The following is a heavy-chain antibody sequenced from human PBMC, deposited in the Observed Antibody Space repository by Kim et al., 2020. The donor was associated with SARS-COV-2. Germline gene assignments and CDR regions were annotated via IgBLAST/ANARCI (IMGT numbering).Heavy chain of an antibody. Sequence: SVKVSCKASGGTFSSYAISWVRQAPGQGLEWMGRIIPILGIANYAQKFQGRVTITADKSTSTAYMEVSSLRSEDTAVYYCARAGMITFGGVIVHNFDYWGQGTLVTVSS. CDR3: ARAGMITFGGVIVHNFDY. CDR1: GGTFSSYA. CDR2: IIPILGIA. J-gene: IGHJ4*02. V-gene: IGHV1-69*04. D-gene: IGHD3-16*02.